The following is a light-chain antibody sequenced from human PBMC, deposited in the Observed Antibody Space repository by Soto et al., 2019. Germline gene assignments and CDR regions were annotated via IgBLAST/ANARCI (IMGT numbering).Light chain of an antibody. J-gene: IGKJ5*01. V-gene: IGKV3-20*01. CDR3: QQYCSSPQIT. Sequence: EIVLTQSPGTLSLSPGERATLSCRASQSVSSNFLAWYQQKPGQAPRLLIYGASSSATGIPDRFSGSGSGTEFTLTISRLEPEDFAVYYCQQYCSSPQITFGQGTRLEIK. CDR1: QSVSSNF. CDR2: GAS.